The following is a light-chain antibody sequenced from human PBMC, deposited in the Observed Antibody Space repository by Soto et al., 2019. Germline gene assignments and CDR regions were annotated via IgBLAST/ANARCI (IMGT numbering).Light chain of an antibody. CDR2: GAS. Sequence: EVLMTQSPATLSVSPGEKATLSCWASETVATNLAWYQQKPGQAPRLLISGASTRAAGISDRFRGSGSGTEFTLTISSLRSKDSGIYYCQQYFEWPPMTFGQGTKVEI. V-gene: IGKV3-15*01. J-gene: IGKJ1*01. CDR1: ETVATN. CDR3: QQYFEWPPMT.